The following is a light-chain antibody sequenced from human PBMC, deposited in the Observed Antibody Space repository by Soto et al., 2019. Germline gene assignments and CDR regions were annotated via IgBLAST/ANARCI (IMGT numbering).Light chain of an antibody. J-gene: IGKJ5*01. Sequence: EIVMTQSPATLSLSPGERATLSCRASQNIHTNLAWYQHRPGQAPRHLFYGASTRATGLPARFRGSGSGTEFTLTISSLQAEDSAVYYCQHYYNWPRTFGQGTRLEIK. CDR3: QHYYNWPRT. CDR1: QNIHTN. V-gene: IGKV3-15*01. CDR2: GAS.